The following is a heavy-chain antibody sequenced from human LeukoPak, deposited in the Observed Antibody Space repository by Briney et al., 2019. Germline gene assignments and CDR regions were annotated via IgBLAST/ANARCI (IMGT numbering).Heavy chain of an antibody. Sequence: PGGSLRLSCAASGFTVSSNYMSWVRQAPGNGLEWVSVIYSGGSTYYADSVKGRFTISRHNSKNTLYLQMNSLRAEDTAVYYCARVRLWPHGYYYGMDVWGQGTTVTVSS. CDR3: ARVRLWPHGYYYGMDV. D-gene: IGHD5-18*01. V-gene: IGHV3-53*04. J-gene: IGHJ6*02. CDR2: IYSGGST. CDR1: GFTVSSNY.